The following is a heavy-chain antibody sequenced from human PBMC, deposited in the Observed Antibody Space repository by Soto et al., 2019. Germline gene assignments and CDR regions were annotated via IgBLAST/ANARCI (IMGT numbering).Heavy chain of an antibody. V-gene: IGHV3-21*01. D-gene: IGHD1-26*01. CDR3: ARDLVGGATTYYYYYGMDV. Sequence: PGGSLRLCCAASGFTFSSYSMNWVRQAPGKGLEWASSISSSSSYIYYADSVKGRFTISRDNAKNSLYLQMNSLRAEDTAVYYCARDLVGGATTYYYYYGMDVWGQGTTVTVSS. J-gene: IGHJ6*02. CDR1: GFTFSSYS. CDR2: ISSSSSYI.